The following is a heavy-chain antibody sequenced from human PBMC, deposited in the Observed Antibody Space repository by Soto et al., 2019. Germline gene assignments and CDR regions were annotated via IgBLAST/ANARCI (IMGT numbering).Heavy chain of an antibody. CDR3: ARHLSGDYPNANWFDP. CDR1: NGSINNTVFF. Sequence: QVQLQESGPGLVRPSQTLSLTCTVSNGSINNTVFFWNWIRQHPGRGLEWIGYISYSGKTFYNPSLQSRVSMSLDTSTNQFSLKLRSVTAADTAVYFCARHLSGDYPNANWFDPWGQGTRVTVSS. CDR2: ISYSGKT. V-gene: IGHV4-31*03. D-gene: IGHD4-17*01. J-gene: IGHJ5*02.